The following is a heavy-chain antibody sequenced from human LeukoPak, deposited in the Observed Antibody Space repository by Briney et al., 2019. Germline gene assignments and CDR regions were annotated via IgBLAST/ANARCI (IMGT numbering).Heavy chain of an antibody. J-gene: IGHJ4*02. CDR2: INAGNGNT. V-gene: IGHV1-3*03. CDR1: GYTFTSYA. CDR3: ARVPQYYDILTGYYVPPIFDY. D-gene: IGHD3-9*01. Sequence: GASVKVSCKASGYTFTSYAMHWVRQAPGQRLEWMGWINAGNGNTKYSQEFQGRVTITRDTSASTAYMELSSLRSEDMAVYYCARVPQYYDILTGYYVPPIFDYWGQGTLVTVSS.